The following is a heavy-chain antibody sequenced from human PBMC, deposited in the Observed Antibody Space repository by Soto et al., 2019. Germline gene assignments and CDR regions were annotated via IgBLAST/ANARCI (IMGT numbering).Heavy chain of an antibody. Sequence: SETLSLTCTVSGDSMSGFDWSWIRQTPGKGLEWIGYINYVGRTSYYSPSLQSRVTISLDSSKNQFSLILSSVTAADTAVYFCARFRRNYFDYWGQGTQVTVSS. J-gene: IGHJ4*02. D-gene: IGHD3-10*01. CDR2: INYVGRTS. CDR3: ARFRRNYFDY. V-gene: IGHV4-59*01. CDR1: GDSMSGFD.